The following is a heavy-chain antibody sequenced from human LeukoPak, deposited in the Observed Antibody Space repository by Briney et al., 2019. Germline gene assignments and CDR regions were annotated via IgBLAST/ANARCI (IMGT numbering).Heavy chain of an antibody. V-gene: IGHV1-8*01. D-gene: IGHD6-6*01. J-gene: IGHJ5*02. Sequence: ASVKVSCKASGYTFTSYDINWVRQATGQGLEWMGWMNPNSGNTGYAQKFQGRVTMTRNTFISTAYMELSSLRSEDTAVYYCARVRGAARLGGFDPWGQGTLVTVSS. CDR2: MNPNSGNT. CDR1: GYTFTSYD. CDR3: ARVRGAARLGGFDP.